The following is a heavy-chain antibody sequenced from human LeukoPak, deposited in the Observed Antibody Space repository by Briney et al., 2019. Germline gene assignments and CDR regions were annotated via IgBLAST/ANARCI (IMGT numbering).Heavy chain of an antibody. CDR2: INHSGST. D-gene: IGHD6-19*01. Sequence: PSETLSLTCAVYGGSFSGYYWSWIRQPPGKGLEWIGEINHSGSTNYNPSLKSRVTISVDTSKNQFSLKLSSVTAADTAVYYCARGRHVAGPHGTPVYFDYWGQGTLVTVSS. J-gene: IGHJ4*02. CDR1: GGSFSGYY. CDR3: ARGRHVAGPHGTPVYFDY. V-gene: IGHV4-34*01.